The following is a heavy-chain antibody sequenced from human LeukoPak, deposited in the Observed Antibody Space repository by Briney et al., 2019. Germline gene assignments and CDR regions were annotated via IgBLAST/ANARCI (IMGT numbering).Heavy chain of an antibody. J-gene: IGHJ4*02. D-gene: IGHD6-6*01. CDR3: ATDGYSSSYIRDY. V-gene: IGHV3-7*01. CDR2: IKQDGSEK. Sequence: GGSLRLSCAASGFTFSSYWMSWVRQAPGKGLEWVANIKQDGSEKYYVDSVKGRFTISRDNAKNSLYLQMNSLRAEDTAVYYCATDGYSSSYIRDYWGQGTLVTVSS. CDR1: GFTFSSYW.